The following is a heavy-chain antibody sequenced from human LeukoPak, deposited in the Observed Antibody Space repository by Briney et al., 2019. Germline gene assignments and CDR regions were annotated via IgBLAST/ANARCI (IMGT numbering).Heavy chain of an antibody. D-gene: IGHD2-2*01. CDR2: IYYSGST. CDR3: AKGPAAIMDYFDY. CDR1: GGSISSSSYY. Sequence: SETLSLTCTVSGGSISSSSYYWGWIRQPPGKGLEWIGSIYYSGSTYYNPSLKSRVTISVDTSKNQFSLKLSSVTAVDTAVYYCAKGPAAIMDYFDYWGQGTLVTVSS. J-gene: IGHJ4*02. V-gene: IGHV4-39*07.